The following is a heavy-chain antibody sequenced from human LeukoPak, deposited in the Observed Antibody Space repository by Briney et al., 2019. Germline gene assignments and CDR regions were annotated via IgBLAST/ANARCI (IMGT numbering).Heavy chain of an antibody. Sequence: PSQTLSLTCAVSGGSISSGGSSWSWIRQPPGKGLEWIGYIYHSGSTYYNPSLKSRVTISVDRSKNQFSLKLSSVTAADTAVYYCARGRNYYYYGMDVWGQGTTVTVSS. CDR3: ARGRNYYYYGMDV. J-gene: IGHJ6*02. CDR2: IYHSGST. V-gene: IGHV4-30-2*01. CDR1: GGSISSGGSS.